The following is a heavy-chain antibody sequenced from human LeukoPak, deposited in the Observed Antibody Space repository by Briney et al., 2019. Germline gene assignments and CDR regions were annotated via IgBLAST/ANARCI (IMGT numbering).Heavy chain of an antibody. J-gene: IGHJ6*03. Sequence: GGSLRLSCAASGFTFSTYYMSWVRQAPGTGLEWVANIKQDGSEKYYVDSVKGRFTISRDNAKNSVYLQMNSLRAEDTALYYCARLSAYYYGSYFYYYMDVWGKGTTVTVSS. CDR2: IKQDGSEK. CDR1: GFTFSTYY. V-gene: IGHV3-7*01. CDR3: ARLSAYYYGSYFYYYMDV. D-gene: IGHD3-10*01.